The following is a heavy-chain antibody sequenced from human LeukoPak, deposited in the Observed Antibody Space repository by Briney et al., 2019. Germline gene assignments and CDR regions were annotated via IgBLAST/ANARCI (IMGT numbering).Heavy chain of an antibody. J-gene: IGHJ4*02. CDR1: GFTFGDYA. V-gene: IGHV3-49*04. Sequence: PGGSLRLSCTASGFTFGDYAMSWVRQAPGKGLEWVGLIRSKAYGGTTENAASVKGRFTISRDDSKSIAYLQMNSLRTEDTAVYYCTRLRYFDSVYWGQGTLVTVSS. CDR2: IRSKAYGGTT. CDR3: TRLRYFDSVY. D-gene: IGHD3-9*01.